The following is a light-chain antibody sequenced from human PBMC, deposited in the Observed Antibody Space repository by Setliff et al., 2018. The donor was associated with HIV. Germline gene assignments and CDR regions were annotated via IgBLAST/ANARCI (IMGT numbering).Light chain of an antibody. J-gene: IGLJ1*01. V-gene: IGLV2-14*01. Sequence: SALTQPAPVSGSPGQSITISCTGTSSDVGGYNYVSWYQQRPGKAPKLMIYDVSKRPSGVSNRFSGSKSGNTASLTISGLQAEDEADYYCSSYTSSSTYVFGTGTKVTVL. CDR1: SSDVGGYNY. CDR3: SSYTSSSTYV. CDR2: DVS.